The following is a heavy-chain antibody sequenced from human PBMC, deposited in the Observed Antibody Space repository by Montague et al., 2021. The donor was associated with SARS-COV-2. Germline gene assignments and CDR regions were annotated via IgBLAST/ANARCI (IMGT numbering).Heavy chain of an antibody. V-gene: IGHV4-39*07. J-gene: IGHJ3*02. CDR2: VSDSGST. CDR1: GDSVSSGFY. CDR3: ARARITMIVGVNAFDI. Sequence: SETLSLTCTVSGDSVSSGFYAWGWIPQVPGRGLVWIGTVSDSGSTSSSPCVKSRVTISVATTKNQFSLTLSTATAAATAVYYCARARITMIVGVNAFDIWGQGTMVTVSS. D-gene: IGHD3-22*01.